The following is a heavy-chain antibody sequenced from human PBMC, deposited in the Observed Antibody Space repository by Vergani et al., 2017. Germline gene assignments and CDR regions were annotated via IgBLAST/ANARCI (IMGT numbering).Heavy chain of an antibody. CDR3: TTERRKLITPIDY. CDR2: IKSKTDGGTT. CDR1: GFTFSNAW. J-gene: IGHJ4*02. V-gene: IGHV3-15*01. D-gene: IGHD3-22*01. Sequence: EVQLVESGGGLVKPGGSLRLSCAASGFTFSNAWMSWVRQAPGKGLEWVGRIKSKTDGGTTDYAAPVKGRFTISRDDSKNTLYLQMNRLKTEDTAVYYCTTERRKLITPIDYWGQGTLVTVSS.